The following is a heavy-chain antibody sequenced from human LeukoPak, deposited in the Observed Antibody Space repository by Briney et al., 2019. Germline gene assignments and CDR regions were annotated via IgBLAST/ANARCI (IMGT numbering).Heavy chain of an antibody. CDR2: ISSSSSYI. CDR1: GFTFSSYS. Sequence: GGSLRLSCAASGFTFSSYSMNWVRQAPGKGLEWVSSISSSSSYIYYADSVKGRFTISRDNAKNSLYLQMNSLRAEDTAVYYCARDIRAYGNSGYDSDYWGQGTLVTVSS. CDR3: ARDIRAYGNSGYDSDY. D-gene: IGHD5-12*01. V-gene: IGHV3-21*01. J-gene: IGHJ4*02.